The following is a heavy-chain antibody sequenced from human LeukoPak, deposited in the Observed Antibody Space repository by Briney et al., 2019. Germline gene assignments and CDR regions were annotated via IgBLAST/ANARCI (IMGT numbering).Heavy chain of an antibody. CDR3: AGPWGGSGSYIYDY. J-gene: IGHJ4*02. CDR2: IYYSGST. D-gene: IGHD1-26*01. V-gene: IGHV4-39*01. Sequence: SETLSLTCTVSGGSISSSSYYWGWIRQPPGKGLEWIGSIYYSGSTYYNPSLKSRVTISVDTSKNQFSLKLSSVTAADTAVYYCAGPWGGSGSYIYDYWGQGTLVTVSS. CDR1: GGSISSSSYY.